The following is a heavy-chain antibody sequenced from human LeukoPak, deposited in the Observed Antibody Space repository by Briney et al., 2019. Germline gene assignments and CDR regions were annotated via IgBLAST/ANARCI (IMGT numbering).Heavy chain of an antibody. Sequence: GGSLRLSCAASGFIFMKYVMSWVRQAPGKGLEWVSAISSSGASTYYADSVKGRFTISRDNSKNTLYLQMNSLRAEDTAVYYCAKDSSYDSSGYYLDAFDIWGQGTMVTVSS. V-gene: IGHV3-23*01. D-gene: IGHD3-22*01. CDR3: AKDSSYDSSGYYLDAFDI. CDR2: ISSSGAST. J-gene: IGHJ3*02. CDR1: GFIFMKYV.